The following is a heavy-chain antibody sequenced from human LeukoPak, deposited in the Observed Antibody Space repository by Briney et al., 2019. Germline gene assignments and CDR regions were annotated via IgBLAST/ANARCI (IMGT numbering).Heavy chain of an antibody. CDR1: GGSISSYY. CDR3: ARTTYYYDSSGYYGDAFDI. CDR2: IYYSGST. V-gene: IGHV4-59*08. D-gene: IGHD3-22*01. Sequence: SETLSLTCTVSGGSISSYYWSWIRQPPGKGLEWIGYIYYSGSTNYNPSLKSRVTISVDTSKNQFSLKLSSVTAADTAVYYCARTTYYYDSSGYYGDAFDIWGQGTMVTVSS. J-gene: IGHJ3*02.